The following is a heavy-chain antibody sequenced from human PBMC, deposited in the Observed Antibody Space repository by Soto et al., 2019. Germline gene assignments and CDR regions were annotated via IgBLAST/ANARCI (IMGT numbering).Heavy chain of an antibody. D-gene: IGHD6-19*01. Sequence: EVQLVESGGGLVQPGRSLRLSCAASGFTFDDYAMHWVRQAPGKGLEWVSGISWNSGSIGYADSVKGRFTISRDNAKNSLYLQMNSLRAEDTALYYCAKGVSVWYDENWFDPWGQGTLVTVSS. CDR1: GFTFDDYA. V-gene: IGHV3-9*01. J-gene: IGHJ5*02. CDR3: AKGVSVWYDENWFDP. CDR2: ISWNSGSI.